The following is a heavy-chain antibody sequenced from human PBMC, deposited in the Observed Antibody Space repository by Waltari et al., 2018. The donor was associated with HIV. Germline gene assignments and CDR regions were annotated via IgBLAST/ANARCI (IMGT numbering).Heavy chain of an antibody. V-gene: IGHV3-30*02. D-gene: IGHD4-17*01. CDR3: AKDKVGLRWYKYYYYGMDV. Sequence: QVQLVESGGGVVQPGGSLRLSCAASGFTFSSYGMHWVRQAPGKGLAWVAFIRYDGSNKYYADSVKGRFTISRDNSKNTLYLQMNSLRAEDTAVYYCAKDKVGLRWYKYYYYGMDVWGQGTTVTVSS. CDR1: GFTFSSYG. CDR2: IRYDGSNK. J-gene: IGHJ6*02.